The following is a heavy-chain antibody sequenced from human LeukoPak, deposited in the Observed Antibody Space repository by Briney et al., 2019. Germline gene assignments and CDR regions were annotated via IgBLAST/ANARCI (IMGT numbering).Heavy chain of an antibody. Sequence: ASVKVSCKTSGYTFTGYFMHWVRQAPGQGLEWVERINPNTGGTNYAQNFQGRVTMTRDTSISTAYMELSRLGSDDTAVYYCARDSAAEDFDYWGQGTLLTVSS. J-gene: IGHJ4*02. CDR1: GYTFTGYF. CDR3: ARDSAAEDFDY. D-gene: IGHD3-10*01. CDR2: INPNTGGT. V-gene: IGHV1-2*06.